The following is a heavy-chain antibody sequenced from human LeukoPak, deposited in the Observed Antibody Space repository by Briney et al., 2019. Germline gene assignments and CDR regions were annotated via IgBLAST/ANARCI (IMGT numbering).Heavy chain of an antibody. CDR2: ISAYNYNT. V-gene: IGHV1-18*01. CDR3: ARGPVGYYYGGYYFDY. D-gene: IGHD3-22*01. Sequence: ASVKVSCKSSGYTFTNYAVSWLRQAPGQGLEWMGWISAYNYNTNYAQKFQGRLTMTTDPSTNTGYMELRSLRSDDTAVYYCARGPVGYYYGGYYFDYWGQGTLVTVSS. CDR1: GYTFTNYA. J-gene: IGHJ4*02.